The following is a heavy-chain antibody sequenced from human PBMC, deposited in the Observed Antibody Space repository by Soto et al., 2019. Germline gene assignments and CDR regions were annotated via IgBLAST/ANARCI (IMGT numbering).Heavy chain of an antibody. D-gene: IGHD4-4*01. Sequence: QVQLQQWGAGLLKPSETLALTCAVDGGSFSGYYWSWIRQPPGKGLEWIGEINHSGSTNYNPSLKSRVTISVDTSKNQCSLKMSSVTAADTAVYYCARGYFLTTRTWFDPWGQGTLVTVSS. J-gene: IGHJ5*02. CDR3: ARGYFLTTRTWFDP. CDR1: GGSFSGYY. V-gene: IGHV4-34*01. CDR2: INHSGST.